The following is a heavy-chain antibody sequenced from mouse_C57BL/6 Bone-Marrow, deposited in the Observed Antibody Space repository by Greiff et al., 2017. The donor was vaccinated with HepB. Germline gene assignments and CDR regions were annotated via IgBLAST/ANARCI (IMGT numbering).Heavy chain of an antibody. CDR3: ARDTGVLLRSYYFDY. CDR1: GYSITSGYY. CDR2: ISYDGSN. D-gene: IGHD1-1*01. V-gene: IGHV3-6*01. Sequence: EVKLVESGPGLVKPSQSLSLTCSVTGYSITSGYYWNWIRQFPGNKLEWMGYISYDGSNNYNPSLKNRISITRDTSKNQFFLKLNSVTTEDTATYYCARDTGVLLRSYYFDYWGQGTTLTVSS. J-gene: IGHJ2*01.